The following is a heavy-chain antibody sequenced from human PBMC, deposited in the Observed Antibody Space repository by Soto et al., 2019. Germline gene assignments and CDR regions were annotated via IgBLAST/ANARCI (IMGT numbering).Heavy chain of an antibody. Sequence: KTSETLSLTCAVSGYSISSGYYWGWIRQPPGKGLEWIGSIYHSGSTYYNPSLKSRVTISVDTSKNQFSLKLSSVTAADTAVYYCVRGIDDILHGPYYYYGMDVWGQGTTVTVSS. V-gene: IGHV4-38-2*01. CDR1: GYSISSGYY. CDR2: IYHSGST. J-gene: IGHJ6*02. D-gene: IGHD3-9*01. CDR3: VRGIDDILHGPYYYYGMDV.